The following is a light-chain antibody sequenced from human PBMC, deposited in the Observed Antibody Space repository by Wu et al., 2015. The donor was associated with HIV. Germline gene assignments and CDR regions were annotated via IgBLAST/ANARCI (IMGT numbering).Light chain of an antibody. V-gene: IGKV1-8*01. Sequence: IRMTQSPSSLSASTGDRVTITCRASQHIDTYLVWYQRKPGKAPKLLIYGASNLEPGVPSRISGSGSGTDFTLTINSLQSEDFATYYCQQYYSFPPTFGGGTKVEI. CDR2: GAS. CDR3: QQYYSFPPT. CDR1: QHIDTY. J-gene: IGKJ4*01.